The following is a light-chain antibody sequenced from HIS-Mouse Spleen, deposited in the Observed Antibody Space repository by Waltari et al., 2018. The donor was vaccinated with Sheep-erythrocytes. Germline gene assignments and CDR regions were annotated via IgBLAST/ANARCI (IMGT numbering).Light chain of an antibody. J-gene: IGLJ2*01. CDR1: NIGSKS. CDR3: QVWDSSSDPVV. Sequence: SYVLTQPPSVSVAPGQTARITCGGNNIGSKSVHWYQQKPGQAPVLVVYDDSDRPSGSPGRFSGSNSGNTATLTISRVEAGDEADYYCQVWDSSSDPVVFGGGTKLTVL. CDR2: DDS. V-gene: IGLV3-21*02.